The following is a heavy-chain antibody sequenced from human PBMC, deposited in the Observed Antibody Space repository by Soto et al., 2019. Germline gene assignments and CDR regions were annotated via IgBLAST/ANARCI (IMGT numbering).Heavy chain of an antibody. J-gene: IGHJ4*02. Sequence: EVQLVESGGGLVKPGGSLRLSCAASGFTFSYAWMSWVRQAPGKGLEWVGRIKSNPDGATTDYAAPVKGRFTISRDDSKKMLYLQMNSLKTEDTAVYYCMTVLWMGGSITGNYWGQGTLVTVSS. D-gene: IGHD1-26*01. V-gene: IGHV3-15*01. CDR3: MTVLWMGGSITGNY. CDR2: IKSNPDGATT. CDR1: GFTFSYAW.